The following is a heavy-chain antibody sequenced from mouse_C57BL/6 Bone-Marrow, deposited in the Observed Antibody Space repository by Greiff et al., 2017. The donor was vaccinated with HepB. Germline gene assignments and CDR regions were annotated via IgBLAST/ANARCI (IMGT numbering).Heavy chain of an antibody. J-gene: IGHJ2*01. CDR2: INPGSGGT. CDR1: GYAFTNYL. D-gene: IGHD1-1*01. Sequence: VQRVESGAELVRPGTSVKVSCKASGYAFTNYLIEWVKQRPGQGLEWIGVINPGSGGTNYNEKFKGKATLTADKSSSTAYMQLSSLTSEDSAVYFCARDYGSSGGYFDYWGQGTTLTVSS. V-gene: IGHV1-54*01. CDR3: ARDYGSSGGYFDY.